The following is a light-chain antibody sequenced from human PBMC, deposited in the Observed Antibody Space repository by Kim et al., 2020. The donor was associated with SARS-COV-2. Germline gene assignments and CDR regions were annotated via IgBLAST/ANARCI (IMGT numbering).Light chain of an antibody. Sequence: DIVMTQSPDSLAVSLGERATINCKSGQSVLYSSNSKNYLAWYQQKPGQPPKLLIYWASTRESGVPDRFSGSGSGTDFTLTISSLQADDVAVYYCQQYYSAPYTFGQGTKLEI. CDR1: QSVLYSSNSKNY. CDR3: QQYYSAPYT. CDR2: WAS. J-gene: IGKJ2*01. V-gene: IGKV4-1*01.